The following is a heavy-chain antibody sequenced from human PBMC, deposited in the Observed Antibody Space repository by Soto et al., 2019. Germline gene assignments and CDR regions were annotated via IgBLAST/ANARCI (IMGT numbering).Heavy chain of an antibody. D-gene: IGHD5-18*01. J-gene: IGHJ6*02. CDR2: ISGSGGSE. CDR1: GFTFTSYA. Sequence: GGSLRLSCAVSGFTFTSYAMTWVRQAPGKGLEWVSAISGSGGSEFYADSVKGRFTISRDNSKNTLYLQMKSLRAEDTALYYCAKGDTTMITDYYAMDVWGQGTTVTVS. V-gene: IGHV3-23*01. CDR3: AKGDTTMITDYYAMDV.